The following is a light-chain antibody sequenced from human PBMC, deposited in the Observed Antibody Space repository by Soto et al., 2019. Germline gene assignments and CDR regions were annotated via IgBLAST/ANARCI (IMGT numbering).Light chain of an antibody. CDR2: EVS. CDR3: SSYTSSSTYV. Sequence: APDQPSSGCGSTGQSSTISCTGTSSDVGRFNYVSWFQQPPGKVPKLIIYEVSIRPSGVSNRCSGYKSGNSASLTISGLQAEAEADYYCSSYTSSSTYVFGTGTTVT. CDR1: SSDVGRFNY. V-gene: IGLV2-14*01. J-gene: IGLJ1*01.